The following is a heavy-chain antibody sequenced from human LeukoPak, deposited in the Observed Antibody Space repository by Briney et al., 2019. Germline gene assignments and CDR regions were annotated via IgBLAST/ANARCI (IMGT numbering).Heavy chain of an antibody. CDR3: ARDGYEFWSGYYHGAYFDH. Sequence: PGGSLRLSCAASGFTFSTYTMNWVRQAPGQGLEWVSSISSISSHIFYADSVKGRFTISRDNAKNSLYLQMNSLRAEDTGVYYCARDGYEFWSGYYHGAYFDHWGQGTLVTVSS. CDR1: GFTFSTYT. J-gene: IGHJ4*02. V-gene: IGHV3-21*04. CDR2: ISSISSHI. D-gene: IGHD3-3*01.